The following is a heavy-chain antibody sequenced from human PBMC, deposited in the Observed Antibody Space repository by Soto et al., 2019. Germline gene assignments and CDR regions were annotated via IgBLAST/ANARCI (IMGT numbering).Heavy chain of an antibody. CDR1: GGSVSSGSYY. V-gene: IGHV4-61*01. CDR3: ARDRAVTPDTNPYYYYGMDV. Sequence: QVQLQESGPGLVKPSETLSLTCTVSGGSVSSGSYYWSWIRQPPGKGLEWIGYIYYSGSTNYNPSLKSRVTISVDTSKNQFSLKLSSVTAADTAVYYCARDRAVTPDTNPYYYYGMDVWGQGTTVTVSS. D-gene: IGHD4-4*01. J-gene: IGHJ6*02. CDR2: IYYSGST.